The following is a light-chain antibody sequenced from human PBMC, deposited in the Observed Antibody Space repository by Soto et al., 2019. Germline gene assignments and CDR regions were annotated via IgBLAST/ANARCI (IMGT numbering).Light chain of an antibody. CDR1: QNVSSN. CDR2: GAS. CDR3: QQYNDWPPLFT. Sequence: EIVMTQSPATLSVPPGERAILSCRASQNVSSNLVWYQQKPGQAPRLLIYGASTRATGIPARFSGSGSGTEFILTISSLQSEDFAVYYCQQYNDWPPLFTFGPGTKVDIK. V-gene: IGKV3-15*01. J-gene: IGKJ3*01.